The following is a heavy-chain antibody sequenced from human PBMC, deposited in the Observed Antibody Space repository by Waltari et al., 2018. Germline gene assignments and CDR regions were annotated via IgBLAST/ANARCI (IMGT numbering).Heavy chain of an antibody. D-gene: IGHD5-12*01. V-gene: IGHV3-33*01. Sequence: QVQLVESGGGVVQPGRSLRLSCAASGFTFSSYGMHWFRQAPGKVLEWVAVVGDDESQKYYADSLKGRFTSSRDNSKNTLYLQMNSLRAEDTAVYYCARRGDGYNLGIDAFDFWGPGTMVTVSS. CDR3: ARRGDGYNLGIDAFDF. J-gene: IGHJ3*01. CDR1: GFTFSSYG. CDR2: VGDDESQK.